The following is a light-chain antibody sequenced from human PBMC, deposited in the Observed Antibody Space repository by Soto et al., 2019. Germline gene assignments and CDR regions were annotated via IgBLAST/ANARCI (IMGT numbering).Light chain of an antibody. J-gene: IGKJ1*01. V-gene: IGKV1-5*03. Sequence: DIQMTQSPSTLSASVGDRVTITCRASQSISSWLAWYQQKPGKAPKLLIYKASSLESGVPSRFSGSGSGTDFTLTISSPQPDDFAPYYCQQYNSYSPWTFGQGTKVEIK. CDR3: QQYNSYSPWT. CDR2: KAS. CDR1: QSISSW.